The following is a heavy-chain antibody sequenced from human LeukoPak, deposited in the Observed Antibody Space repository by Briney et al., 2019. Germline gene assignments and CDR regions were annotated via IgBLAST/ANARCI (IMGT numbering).Heavy chain of an antibody. CDR1: GLTLSRYA. CDR3: ASDYGDKGSDLDY. CDR2: IWYDGSNK. J-gene: IGHJ4*02. V-gene: IGHV3-33*01. D-gene: IGHD4-23*01. Sequence: SLRLSCAASGLTLSRYAMHWVGQAPGTGVGGWAVIWYDGSNKYYADSVKGRFTITRNNPKNPLYLQMTSRRAEDTAVYYGASDYGDKGSDLDYWGQGTLVTVSS.